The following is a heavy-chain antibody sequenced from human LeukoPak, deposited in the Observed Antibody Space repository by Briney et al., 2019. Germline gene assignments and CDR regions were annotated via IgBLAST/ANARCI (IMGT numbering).Heavy chain of an antibody. D-gene: IGHD2-2*01. J-gene: IGHJ6*02. CDR1: GFTFSSYG. V-gene: IGHV3-30*03. CDR2: ISYDGSNK. Sequence: GRSLRLSCAASGFTFSSYGMHWVRQAPGKGLEWVAVISYDGSNKYYADSVKGRFTISRDNAKNSLYLQMNSLRAEDTAVYYCARRPYQLLDYYYYGMDVWGQGTTVTVSS. CDR3: ARRPYQLLDYYYYGMDV.